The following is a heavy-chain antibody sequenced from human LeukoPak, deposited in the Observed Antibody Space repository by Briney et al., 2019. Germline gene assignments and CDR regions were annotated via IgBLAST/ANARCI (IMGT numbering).Heavy chain of an antibody. CDR2: IKQDGSEK. CDR1: GFTFSSYW. V-gene: IGHV3-7*01. D-gene: IGHD3-10*01. CDR3: ARPQVLWLGELAGDAFDI. J-gene: IGHJ3*02. Sequence: GGSLRLSCAASGFTFSSYWMSWVRQAPGKGLEWVANIKQDGSEKYYVDSVKGRFTISRDNAKNSLYLQMNSLRAEDTAVYYCARPQVLWLGELAGDAFDIWGQGTMVTVSS.